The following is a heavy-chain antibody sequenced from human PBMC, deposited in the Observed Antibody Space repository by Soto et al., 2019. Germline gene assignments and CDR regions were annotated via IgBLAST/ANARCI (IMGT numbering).Heavy chain of an antibody. CDR2: INAGNGNT. D-gene: IGHD2-2*01. J-gene: IGHJ3*02. Sequence: ASVKVSCKASGYTFTSYAMHWVRQAPGQRLEWMGWINAGNGNTKYSQKFQGRVTITRDTSASTAYMELSSLRSEDTAVYYCARIYCSSTSCYASSRRSDAFDIWGQGTMVTVS. CDR1: GYTFTSYA. CDR3: ARIYCSSTSCYASSRRSDAFDI. V-gene: IGHV1-3*01.